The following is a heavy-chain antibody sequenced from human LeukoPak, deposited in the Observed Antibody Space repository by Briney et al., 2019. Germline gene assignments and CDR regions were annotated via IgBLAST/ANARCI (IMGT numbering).Heavy chain of an antibody. CDR1: GGSISSGGYY. Sequence: SQTLSLTCTVSGGSISSGGYYWSWIRQPPGKGLEWIGYIYHSGSTYYNPSLKSRVTISVDRSRNQFSLKLSSVTAADTAVYYCARAFRYSGSYHLHWFDPWGQGTLVTVSS. D-gene: IGHD1-26*01. CDR3: ARAFRYSGSYHLHWFDP. V-gene: IGHV4-30-2*01. CDR2: IYHSGST. J-gene: IGHJ5*02.